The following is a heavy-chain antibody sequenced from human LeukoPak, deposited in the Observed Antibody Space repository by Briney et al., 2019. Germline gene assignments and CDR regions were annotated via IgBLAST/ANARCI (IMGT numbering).Heavy chain of an antibody. J-gene: IGHJ4*02. CDR1: GFTFSSYG. V-gene: IGHV3-23*01. D-gene: IGHD4-17*01. CDR2: ISGSGGST. CDR3: AKDRHDYGDQEQTD. Sequence: GGSLRLSCAASGFTFSSYGMSWVRQAPGKGLEWVSAISGSGGSTYYADSVKGRFTISRDNSKNTLYLQMNSLRAEDTAVYYCAKDRHDYGDQEQTDWGQGTLVTVSS.